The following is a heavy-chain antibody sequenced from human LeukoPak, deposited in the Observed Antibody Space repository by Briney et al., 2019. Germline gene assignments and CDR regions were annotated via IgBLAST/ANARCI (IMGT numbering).Heavy chain of an antibody. J-gene: IGHJ5*02. CDR2: INHSGST. D-gene: IGHD2-2*01. V-gene: IGHV4-34*01. CDR1: GGSFSGYY. CDR3: ARGGGWRPLRYCSSTSCRTINWFDP. Sequence: SETLSLTCAVYGGSFSGYYWSWIRQPPGKGLEWIGEINHSGSTNYNPSLKSRVTISVDTSKNQFSLKLSSVTAADTAVYYRARGGGWRPLRYCSSTSCRTINWFDPWGQGTLVTVSS.